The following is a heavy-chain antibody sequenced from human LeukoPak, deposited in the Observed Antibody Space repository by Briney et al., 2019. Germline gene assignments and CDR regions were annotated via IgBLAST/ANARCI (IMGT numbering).Heavy chain of an antibody. CDR1: GASTSSRGYY. CDR2: IYNTGTT. V-gene: IGHV4-31*03. D-gene: IGHD3-22*01. Sequence: SQTLSLTCTVSGASTSSRGYYWSWVRQHPEKGLEWIGYIYNTGTTYYNPSLMSRITISADTSKNQFSLKMTSVTAADTAVYYCAGDLDFASGYYLHYWGQGTLVTVSS. CDR3: AGDLDFASGYYLHY. J-gene: IGHJ4*02.